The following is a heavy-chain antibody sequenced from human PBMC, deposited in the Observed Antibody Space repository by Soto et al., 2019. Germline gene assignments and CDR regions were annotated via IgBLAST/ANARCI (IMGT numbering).Heavy chain of an antibody. CDR1: GVSLSTSGMV. V-gene: IGHV2-5*02. CDR2: VYWDDDK. D-gene: IGHD6-19*01. Sequence: SGPTLVSPKQTLTLTCTFSGVSLSTSGMVVGWIRQSPGKALGRLARVYWDDDKRYSPYLKSRLTITKDTSKNQVVLTITYMEPVDTAIYYSAHRLAGAFFDHRGQGTLVNVSS. CDR3: AHRLAGAFFDH. J-gene: IGHJ4*02.